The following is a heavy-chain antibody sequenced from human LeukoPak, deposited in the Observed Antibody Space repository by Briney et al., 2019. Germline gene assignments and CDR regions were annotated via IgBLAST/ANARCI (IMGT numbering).Heavy chain of an antibody. J-gene: IGHJ4*02. Sequence: ASVKVSCKASGYTFSNYGVSWVRQAPGQGLEWMGWISAYNGNTNYAQKLQGRLTMTTDTSTSTAYMELRSLRSDDTAVYYCARDIGSGSGRREPRNWGQGTLVTVSS. CDR3: ARDIGSGSGRREPRN. D-gene: IGHD6-19*01. CDR1: GYTFSNYG. CDR2: ISAYNGNT. V-gene: IGHV1-18*01.